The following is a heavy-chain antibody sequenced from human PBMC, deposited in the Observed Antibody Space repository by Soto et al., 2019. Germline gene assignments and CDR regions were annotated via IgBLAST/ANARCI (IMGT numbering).Heavy chain of an antibody. CDR1: GFTFSNYW. J-gene: IGHJ6*02. D-gene: IGHD5-18*01. Sequence: EVQLVESGGGLVQPGGSLRLSCAASGFTFSNYWMSWVRQAPGKGLEWVANIKQDGSAKNYADSVKGRFTISRDNAENSLFLQVNSLRAEDTAVYYCVRDGSDTEMVYGMDVWGQGTTVTVSS. CDR3: VRDGSDTEMVYGMDV. CDR2: IKQDGSAK. V-gene: IGHV3-7*01.